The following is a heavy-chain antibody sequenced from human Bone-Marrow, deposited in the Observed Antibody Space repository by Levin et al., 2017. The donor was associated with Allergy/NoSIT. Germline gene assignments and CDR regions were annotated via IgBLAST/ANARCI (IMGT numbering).Heavy chain of an antibody. D-gene: IGHD2/OR15-2a*01. CDR3: ARWTVRAFFFDP. CDR1: GGSISSGDYY. CDR2: IYYSGST. Sequence: KASETLSLTCTVSGGSISSGDYYWSWIRQPPGKGLEWIGYIYYSGSTYYNPSLKSRVTISVDTSKNQFSLKLSSVTAADTAVYYCARWTVRAFFFDPWGQGTLVTVSS. V-gene: IGHV4-30-4*01. J-gene: IGHJ5*02.